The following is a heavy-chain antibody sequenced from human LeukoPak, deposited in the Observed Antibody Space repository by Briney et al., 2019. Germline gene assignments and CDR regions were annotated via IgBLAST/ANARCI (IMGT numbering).Heavy chain of an antibody. CDR2: INAGNANT. CDR3: ARRKPQYNWNYFDY. D-gene: IGHD1-20*01. V-gene: IGHV1-3*01. Sequence: ASVKVSCKASGYTFTTYALHWVRQAPGQRLEWMGWINAGNANTKYSQKFRGRVTITADESTSTAYMELSSLRSEDTAVYYCARRKPQYNWNYFDYWGQGTLVTVSS. CDR1: GYTFTTYA. J-gene: IGHJ4*02.